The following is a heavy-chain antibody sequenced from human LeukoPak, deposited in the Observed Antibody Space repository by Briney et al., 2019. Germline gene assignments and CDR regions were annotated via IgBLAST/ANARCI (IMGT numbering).Heavy chain of an antibody. CDR2: IYTSGST. CDR1: GGSISSYY. J-gene: IGHJ3*02. V-gene: IGHV4-4*07. CDR3: ARGGLLWFGELFSNAFDI. Sequence: KPSETLSLTCTVSGGSISSYYWSWIRQPAGKGLEWIGRIYTSGSTNYNPSLKSRVTMSVDTSKNQFSLKLSSVTAADTAVYYCARGGLLWFGELFSNAFDIWGQGTMVTVSS. D-gene: IGHD3-10*01.